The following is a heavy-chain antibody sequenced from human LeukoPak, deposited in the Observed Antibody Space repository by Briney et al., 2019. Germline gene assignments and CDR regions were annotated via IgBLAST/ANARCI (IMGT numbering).Heavy chain of an antibody. D-gene: IGHD3-3*01. CDR2: ISGSGGST. V-gene: IGHV3-23*01. J-gene: IGHJ4*02. CDR1: GFTFSSYA. CDR3: AKDVKYYDFWSGLLSDY. Sequence: GGSLRLSCAASGFTFSSYAMSWVRQAPGKGLEWVSAISGSGGSTYYADSVKGRFTISRDNSKITLYLQMNSLRAEDTAVYYCAKDVKYYDFWSGLLSDYWGQGTLVTVSS.